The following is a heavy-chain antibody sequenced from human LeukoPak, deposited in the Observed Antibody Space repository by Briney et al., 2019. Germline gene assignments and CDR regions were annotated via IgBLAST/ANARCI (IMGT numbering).Heavy chain of an antibody. CDR1: GFTFTTYW. Sequence: PGGSLRLSCAASGFTFTTYWMSWVRQAPGKGLGWVANIKQDGSEKYYVDSVKGRFTISRDNAKNSLYLQMNSLRAEDTAVYYCATRTRDGYKTFDYWGQGTLVTVSS. CDR2: IKQDGSEK. CDR3: ATRTRDGYKTFDY. J-gene: IGHJ4*02. D-gene: IGHD5-24*01. V-gene: IGHV3-7*01.